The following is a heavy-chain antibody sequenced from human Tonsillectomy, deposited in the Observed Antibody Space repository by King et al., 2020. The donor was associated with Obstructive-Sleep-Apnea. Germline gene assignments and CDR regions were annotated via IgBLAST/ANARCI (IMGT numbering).Heavy chain of an antibody. CDR2: ISSSSSYT. V-gene: IGHV3-11*06. CDR3: ARGVLRYDAFPDY. D-gene: IGHD3-3*01. CDR1: GFTFSDYY. J-gene: IGHJ4*02. Sequence: VQLVESGGGLVKPGGSLRLSCAASGFTFSDYYMSWIRQAPGKGLEWVSYISSSSSYTNYADSVKGRFTISRDNAKNSLYQQMNSLRAEDTAVYYCARGVLRYDAFPDYWGQGTLVTVSS.